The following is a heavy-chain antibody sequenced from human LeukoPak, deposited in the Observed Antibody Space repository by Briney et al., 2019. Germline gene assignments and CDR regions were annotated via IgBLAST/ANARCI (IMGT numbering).Heavy chain of an antibody. CDR1: GGSFSGYY. J-gene: IGHJ2*01. CDR2: VNHSGST. D-gene: IGHD5-12*01. V-gene: IGHV4-34*01. Sequence: SETLSLTCAVYGGSFSGYYWSWIRQPPGKGLEWIGEVNHSGSTNYNPSLKSRVTISVDLKLSSVTAADTAVYYCARHDGSGWLRGWCYFDLWGRGTLVTVSS. CDR3: ARHDGSGWLRGWCYFDL.